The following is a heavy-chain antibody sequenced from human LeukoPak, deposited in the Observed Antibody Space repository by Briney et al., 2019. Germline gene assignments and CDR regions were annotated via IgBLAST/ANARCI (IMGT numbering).Heavy chain of an antibody. D-gene: IGHD3-10*01. CDR2: MNPNSGNT. J-gene: IGHJ5*02. Sequence: ASVKVSCKASGYTFTSYDINWVRQATGQGLEWMGWMNPNSGNTGYAQKFQGRVTMTRDTSISTAYMELSRLRSDDTAVYYCARDRGLTMVRRRGWFDPWGQGTLVTVSS. V-gene: IGHV1-8*01. CDR3: ARDRGLTMVRRRGWFDP. CDR1: GYTFTSYD.